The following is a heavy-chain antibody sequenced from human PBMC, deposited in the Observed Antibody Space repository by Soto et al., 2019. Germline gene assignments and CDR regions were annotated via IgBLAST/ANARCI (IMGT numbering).Heavy chain of an antibody. CDR1: GGTFSSYG. Sequence: SVKVSCKAFGGTFSSYGVSWVRQAPGQGLEWVGRIIPVFGTTHYAQKFQGRVTVTADESTSTAHMELSSLRSEDTAVYHCARGLYYYDSSGYSDAFDIWGQGTTVTVSS. D-gene: IGHD3-22*01. CDR3: ARGLYYYDSSGYSDAFDI. V-gene: IGHV1-69*13. J-gene: IGHJ3*02. CDR2: IIPVFGTT.